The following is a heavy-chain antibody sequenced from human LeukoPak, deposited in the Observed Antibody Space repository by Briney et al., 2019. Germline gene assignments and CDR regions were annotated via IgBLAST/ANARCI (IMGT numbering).Heavy chain of an antibody. D-gene: IGHD3-10*01. CDR1: GGSFSSYY. Sequence: PSETLSLTCAVYGGSFSSYYWSWIRQPPGKRLEWIGYISYSGSSNYNPSLESRVTISLDTSKNQFSLRLSSVTAADTAVYYCARMGVRGVPLVLYYFDNWGQGTLVAVSS. CDR3: ARMGVRGVPLVLYYFDN. V-gene: IGHV4-59*01. CDR2: ISYSGSS. J-gene: IGHJ4*02.